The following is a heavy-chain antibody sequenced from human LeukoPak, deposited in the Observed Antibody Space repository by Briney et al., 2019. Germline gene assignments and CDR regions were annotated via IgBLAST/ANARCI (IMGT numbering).Heavy chain of an antibody. D-gene: IGHD6-19*01. CDR2: ISYDGSNK. V-gene: IGHV3-30*18. CDR3: AKDVVAVAGDAFDI. J-gene: IGHJ3*02. CDR1: GFTFSSYG. Sequence: GGSLRLSCAASGFTFSSYGMHWVRQAPGKGLEWVAVISYDGSNKYYADSVKGRFTISRDNSKNTLYLQMNSLRAEDTAVYYCAKDVVAVAGDAFDIWGQGTMVTVSS.